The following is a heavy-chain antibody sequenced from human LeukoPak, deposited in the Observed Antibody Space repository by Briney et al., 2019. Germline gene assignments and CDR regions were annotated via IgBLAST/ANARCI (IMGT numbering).Heavy chain of an antibody. CDR2: INWNGGST. Sequence: GGSLRLSCAASGFTLDDYCMSWVRQAPGKGLEWVSGINWNGGSTGYADSVKGRFTISRDNAKNSLYLQMNSLRAEDTALYYCARKNYYGSGSYYAPSEGINWFDPWGQGTLVTVSS. D-gene: IGHD3-10*01. CDR3: ARKNYYGSGSYYAPSEGINWFDP. J-gene: IGHJ5*02. V-gene: IGHV3-20*04. CDR1: GFTLDDYC.